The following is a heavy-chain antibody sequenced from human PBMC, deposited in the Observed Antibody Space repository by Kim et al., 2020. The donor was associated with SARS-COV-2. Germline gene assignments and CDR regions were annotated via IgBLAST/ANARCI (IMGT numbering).Heavy chain of an antibody. J-gene: IGHJ6*02. V-gene: IGHV4-34*01. Sequence: SETLSLTCAVYGGSFSGYYWTWIRQPPGKGLEWIGEINHSGAINYYPSLRSRVTMSTDTSKNQFSLKLTSVTAADTGFYHCARGRAGVVPAPILGIGPHYDYFIMDVWGHGTTVTVSS. CDR3: ARGRAGVVPAPILGIGPHYDYFIMDV. CDR1: GGSFSGYY. CDR2: INHSGAI. D-gene: IGHD2-2*02.